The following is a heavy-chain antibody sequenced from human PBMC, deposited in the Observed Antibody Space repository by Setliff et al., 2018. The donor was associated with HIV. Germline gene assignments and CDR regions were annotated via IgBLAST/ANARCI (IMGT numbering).Heavy chain of an antibody. Sequence: SETLSLTCSVSGGSINSGHYYWSWIRHHPGKGLEWIGYIYYTGSTHFNPSLKSRLTLSIDTSKNQFSLKLSSVTAADTAVYYCARDRYAGEIDYWGQGTLVTVSS. V-gene: IGHV4-31*03. CDR3: ARDRYAGEIDY. D-gene: IGHD3-10*01. CDR2: IYYTGST. J-gene: IGHJ4*02. CDR1: GGSINSGHYY.